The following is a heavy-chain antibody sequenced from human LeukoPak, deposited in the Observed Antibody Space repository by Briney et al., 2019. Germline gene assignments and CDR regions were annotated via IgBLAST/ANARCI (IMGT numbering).Heavy chain of an antibody. CDR3: ARDREYYDILTGQRSYYYYGMDV. D-gene: IGHD3-9*01. CDR1: GFTFSSYA. V-gene: IGHV3-30*04. CDR2: ISYDGSNK. Sequence: GGSLRLSWAASGFTFSSYAMHWVRQAPGKGLEWVAVISYDGSNKYYADSVKGRFTISRDNSKNTLYLQMNSLRAEDTAVYYCARDREYYDILTGQRSYYYYGMDVWGQGTTVTVS. J-gene: IGHJ6*02.